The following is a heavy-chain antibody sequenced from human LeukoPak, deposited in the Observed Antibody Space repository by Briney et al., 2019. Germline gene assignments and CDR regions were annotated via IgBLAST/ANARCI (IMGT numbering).Heavy chain of an antibody. J-gene: IGHJ4*02. CDR1: GGTFSSYA. CDR2: IIPILGIA. V-gene: IGHV1-69*04. Sequence: GASVNVSCKASGGTFSSYAISWVRQAPGQGLEWMGRIIPILGIANYAQKFQGRVTITADKSTSTAYMELSSLRSEDTAVYYCATAPEDSSWYEDYWGQGTLVTVSS. CDR3: ATAPEDSSWYEDY. D-gene: IGHD6-13*01.